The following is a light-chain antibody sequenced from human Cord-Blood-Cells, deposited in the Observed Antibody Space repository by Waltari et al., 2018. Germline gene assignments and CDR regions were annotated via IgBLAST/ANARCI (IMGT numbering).Light chain of an antibody. Sequence: QSALTQPASVSGSPGPSIPISCTGTSSDVGGYNLVSWYQQHPGKAPKLMIYEVSKRPSGVSNRFSGSKSGNTASLTISGLQAEDEADYYCCSYAGSSTWVFGGGTKLTVL. CDR2: EVS. CDR3: CSYAGSSTWV. CDR1: SSDVGGYNL. J-gene: IGLJ3*02. V-gene: IGLV2-23*02.